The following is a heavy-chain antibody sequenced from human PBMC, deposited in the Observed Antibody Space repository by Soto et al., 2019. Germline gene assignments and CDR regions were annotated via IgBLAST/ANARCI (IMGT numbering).Heavy chain of an antibody. CDR2: ISWNSGSR. CDR3: AKDRIGAAGSFQH. Sequence: EVQLVESGGGLVQPSRSLRLSCAASGFTFDDYAMHWVRQAPGKGLEWVSGISWNSGSRGYADSVKGRFTISRDNAKNSLYLQMNSLRTEDTALYYCAKDRIGAAGSFQHWGQGTLVTVSS. J-gene: IGHJ1*01. V-gene: IGHV3-9*01. CDR1: GFTFDDYA. D-gene: IGHD6-13*01.